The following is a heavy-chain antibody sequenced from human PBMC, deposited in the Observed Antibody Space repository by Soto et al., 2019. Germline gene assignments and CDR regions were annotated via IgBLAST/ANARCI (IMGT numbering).Heavy chain of an antibody. J-gene: IGHJ6*04. Sequence: ASVKVSCKASGFTFTSSAMQWVRQARGQRLEWIGWIVVGSGNTKYAQKFPERVTITRDMSTSTAYMELSSLRSEDTAVYYCAADPQYSGSMDVWGKGTTVTVSS. CDR2: IVVGSGNT. CDR1: GFTFTSSA. D-gene: IGHD3-10*01. CDR3: AADPQYSGSMDV. V-gene: IGHV1-58*02.